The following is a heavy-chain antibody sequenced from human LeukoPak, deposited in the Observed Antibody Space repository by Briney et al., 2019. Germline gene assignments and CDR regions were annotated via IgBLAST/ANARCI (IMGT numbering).Heavy chain of an antibody. V-gene: IGHV3-23*01. D-gene: IGHD3-10*01. J-gene: IGHJ4*02. Sequence: GGSLRLSCAASGFTFSSYAMSWVRQAPGKGLEWVSAISGSGGSTYYADSVKGRFTISRDNSKNTLYLQMNSLRAEDTAVYYCAIPADYYGSGRIDYWGQGTLVTVSS. CDR1: GFTFSSYA. CDR3: AIPADYYGSGRIDY. CDR2: ISGSGGST.